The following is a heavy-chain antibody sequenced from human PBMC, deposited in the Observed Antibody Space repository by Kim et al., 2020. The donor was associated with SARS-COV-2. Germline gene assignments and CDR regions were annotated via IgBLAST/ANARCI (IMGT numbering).Heavy chain of an antibody. CDR2: GST. CDR3: ARARTHFDY. Sequence: GSTYSNPPLKSRVTISVDTSKNQFSRKLSAGTAADTAVYYCARARTHFDYWGQGTLVTVSS. V-gene: IGHV4-39*07. J-gene: IGHJ4*02.